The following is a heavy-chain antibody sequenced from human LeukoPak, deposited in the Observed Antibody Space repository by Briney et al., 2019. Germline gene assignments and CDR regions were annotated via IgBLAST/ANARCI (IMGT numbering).Heavy chain of an antibody. CDR3: AREGRVTEEFDY. V-gene: IGHV1-8*01. Sequence: GASVKVSCKASGYTFTSYDINWVRQATGQGLEWMGWMNPNSGNTGYAQKFQGRVTMTRDTSISTAYMELSRLRSDDTAVYYCAREGRVTEEFDYWGQGTLVTVSS. CDR2: MNPNSGNT. J-gene: IGHJ4*02. D-gene: IGHD5-18*01. CDR1: GYTFTSYD.